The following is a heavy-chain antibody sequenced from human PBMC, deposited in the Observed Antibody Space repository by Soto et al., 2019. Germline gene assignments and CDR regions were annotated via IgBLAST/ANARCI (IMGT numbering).Heavy chain of an antibody. Sequence: QVQLVESGGGVVQPGRSLRLSCAASGFTFSSYGMHWVRQAPGKGLEWVAVIWYDGSNKYYADSVKGRFTISRDNSKNTLYLQMNSLRAEDTAVYYCARSSGSDYMPRDYWGQGTLVTVSS. D-gene: IGHD1-26*01. CDR2: IWYDGSNK. V-gene: IGHV3-33*01. J-gene: IGHJ4*02. CDR1: GFTFSSYG. CDR3: ARSSGSDYMPRDY.